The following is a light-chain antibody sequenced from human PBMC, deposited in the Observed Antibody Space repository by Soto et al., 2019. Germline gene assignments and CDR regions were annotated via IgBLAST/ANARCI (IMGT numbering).Light chain of an antibody. CDR3: SSFTSYGAYV. CDR1: SSDVGAYNY. CDR2: EVS. Sequence: QSALTQPASVSGSPGQSITISCTGTSSDVGAYNYVSWYQQQSGKAPKLIIHEVSNRPSGVSNRFSGSKSGNTASLTISGLQDEDEADYYCSSFTSYGAYVIAIGTKLTVL. J-gene: IGLJ1*01. V-gene: IGLV2-14*01.